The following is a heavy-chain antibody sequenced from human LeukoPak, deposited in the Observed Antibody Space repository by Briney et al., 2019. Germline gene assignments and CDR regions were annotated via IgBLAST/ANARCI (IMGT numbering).Heavy chain of an antibody. CDR1: GDSIRSYY. V-gene: IGHV4-59*01. D-gene: IGHD6-19*01. J-gene: IGHJ4*02. CDR3: ATNYAVAGPYYLDY. Sequence: KPSETLSLTCTASGDSIRSYYWSWIRQPPGKGLEWIGYIYYSGSTNYNPSLKSRVTISLDTSKDQFSLKLNSVTAADTAVYYCATNYAVAGPYYLDYWGQGTLITVSS. CDR2: IYYSGST.